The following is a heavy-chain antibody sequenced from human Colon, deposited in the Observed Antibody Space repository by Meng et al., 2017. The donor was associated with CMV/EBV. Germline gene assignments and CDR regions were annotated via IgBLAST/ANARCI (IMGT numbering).Heavy chain of an antibody. V-gene: IGHV4-59*01. Sequence: ETLSLTCTVSGGSISSYYWSWIRQPPGKGLEWIGYIYYSGSTNYNPSLKSRVTISVDTSKNQFSLKLSSVTAADTAVYYCASQEIGKTEPGMDVWGQGTTVTVSS. CDR3: ASQEIGKTEPGMDV. CDR2: IYYSGST. CDR1: GGSISSYY. D-gene: IGHD1-14*01. J-gene: IGHJ6*02.